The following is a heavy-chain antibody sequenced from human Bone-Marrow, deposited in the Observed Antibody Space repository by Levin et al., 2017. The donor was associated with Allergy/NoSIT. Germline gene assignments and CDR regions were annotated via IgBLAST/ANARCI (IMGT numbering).Heavy chain of an antibody. D-gene: IGHD6-19*01. CDR1: GFTFSRYS. V-gene: IGHV3-33*01. CDR3: AREGSVTGMRSFDY. CDR2: FWSDGSTK. Sequence: GESLKISCAASGFTFSRYSMHWVRQAPGKGLEWVAAFWSDGSTKYDADSVKGRFTIFRDNSKNTLYLQMSSLRAEDTAVYYCAREGSVTGMRSFDYWGQGTLVTVSS. J-gene: IGHJ4*02.